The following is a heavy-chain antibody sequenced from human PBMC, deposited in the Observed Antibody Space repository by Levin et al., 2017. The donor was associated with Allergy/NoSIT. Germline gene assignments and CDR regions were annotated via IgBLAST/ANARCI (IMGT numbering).Heavy chain of an antibody. CDR2: ISWNSGSI. Sequence: LSLTCAASGFTFDDYAMHWVRQAPGKGLEWVSGISWNSGSIGYADSVKGRFTISRDNAKNSLYLQMNSLRAEDTALYYCAKETVVPAAIWDWYFDLWGRGTLVTVSS. CDR1: GFTFDDYA. CDR3: AKETVVPAAIWDWYFDL. V-gene: IGHV3-9*01. D-gene: IGHD2-2*01. J-gene: IGHJ2*01.